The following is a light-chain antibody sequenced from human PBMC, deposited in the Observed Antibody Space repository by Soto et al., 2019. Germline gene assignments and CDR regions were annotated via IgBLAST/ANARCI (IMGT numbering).Light chain of an antibody. CDR1: RSVSIKY. J-gene: IGKJ1*01. Sequence: IVLRQAPGTRSLSPGERAALSCRASRSVSIKYLAWYQQKPGQAPRLLIYGASKRATGIPDRFSGSGSGTDFTLTNSRLEPEDFAVYYCQQYGSSGTFGQGTKVDIK. CDR3: QQYGSSGT. V-gene: IGKV3-20*01. CDR2: GAS.